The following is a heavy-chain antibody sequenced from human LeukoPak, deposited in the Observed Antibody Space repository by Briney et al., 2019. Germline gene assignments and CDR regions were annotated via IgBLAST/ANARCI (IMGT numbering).Heavy chain of an antibody. CDR1: GGTFSSYA. CDR3: ARQIAAAKYNWFDH. CDR2: IIPILGIA. Sequence: SVKVSCKAPGGTFSSYASSWVRQAPGQGLEWRGRIIPILGIANYAQKFQGRVTITADKSTSTAYMELSSLRSEDTAVYYCARQIAAAKYNWFDHWGQGTLVTVSS. V-gene: IGHV1-69*04. J-gene: IGHJ5*02. D-gene: IGHD6-13*01.